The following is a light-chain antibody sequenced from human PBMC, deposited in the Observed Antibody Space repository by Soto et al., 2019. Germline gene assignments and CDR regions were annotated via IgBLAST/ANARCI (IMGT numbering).Light chain of an antibody. CDR3: HQYGRSQGYT. V-gene: IGKV3-20*01. CDR2: GSS. CDR1: QSVSSSY. J-gene: IGKJ2*01. Sequence: EIVLTQSPGTLSLSPGERATLSCRASQSVSSSYLTWYQKKPGQAPRVLVYGSSRRAPGIPDRFSGSGSVTDFSLTSSRLEPEDFAGYYCHQYGRSQGYTFGQGTKLEIK.